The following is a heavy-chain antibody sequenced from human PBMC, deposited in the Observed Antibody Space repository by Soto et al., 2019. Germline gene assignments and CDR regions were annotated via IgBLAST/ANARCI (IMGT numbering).Heavy chain of an antibody. CDR2: ISYDGSNK. CDR1: GFTFSSYG. CDR3: AIDYDSSALDP. V-gene: IGHV3-30*03. J-gene: IGHJ5*02. Sequence: QVQLVESGGGVVQPGRSLRLSCAASGFTFSSYGMHWVRQAPGKGLEWVAVISYDGSNKYYADSVKGRFTISRDNSKNTLYLQMNSLRAEDTAVYYCAIDYDSSALDPWGQGTLVTVSS. D-gene: IGHD3-22*01.